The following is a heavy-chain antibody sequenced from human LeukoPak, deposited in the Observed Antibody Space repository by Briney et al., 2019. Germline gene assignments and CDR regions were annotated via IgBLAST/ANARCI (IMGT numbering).Heavy chain of an antibody. V-gene: IGHV1-46*01. CDR1: GYTFTSYY. J-gene: IGHJ6*02. Sequence: GASVKVSCKAPGYTFTSYYLYWVRQAPGQGLEWMGVINPSGGSTSYTQKFQGRVTMTRDTSTSTVYMELTSLRSEDTAVYYCARERRRGWALLNGMDVWGQGTTVTVSS. CDR2: INPSGGST. D-gene: IGHD1-26*01. CDR3: ARERRRGWALLNGMDV.